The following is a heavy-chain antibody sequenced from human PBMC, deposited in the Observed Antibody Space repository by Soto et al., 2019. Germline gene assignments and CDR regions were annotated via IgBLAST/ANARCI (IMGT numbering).Heavy chain of an antibody. CDR3: ARKDKSGYFNWFDP. J-gene: IGHJ5*02. V-gene: IGHV5-51*01. CDR2: IFPSDSDT. CDR1: GYKFTSSW. Sequence: GESLKISCRTSGYKFTSSWIAWVRQKPGKGLEWMGIIFPSDSDTRYSPSFQGQVTISADRSTSTVFLQLASLKASDTAVYFCARKDKSGYFNWFDPWGQGTLVTVSS. D-gene: IGHD3-22*01.